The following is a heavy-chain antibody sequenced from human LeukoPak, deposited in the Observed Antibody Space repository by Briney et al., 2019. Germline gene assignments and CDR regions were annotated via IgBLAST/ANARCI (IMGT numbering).Heavy chain of an antibody. J-gene: IGHJ3*02. V-gene: IGHV4-31*03. Sequence: PSETLSLTCTVSGGSISSSSYYWGWIRQPPGKGLEWIGYIYYSGSTYYNPSLKSRVTISVDTSKNQFSLKLSPVTAADTAVYYCARDPTYYYDSSGYSHAFDIWGQGTMVTVSS. CDR3: ARDPTYYYDSSGYSHAFDI. CDR2: IYYSGST. D-gene: IGHD3-22*01. CDR1: GGSISSSSYY.